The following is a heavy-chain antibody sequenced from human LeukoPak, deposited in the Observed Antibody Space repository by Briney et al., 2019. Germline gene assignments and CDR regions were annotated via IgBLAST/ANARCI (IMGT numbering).Heavy chain of an antibody. Sequence: LAGGSLRLSCAASGITFSNYAMSWVRQAPGKGLEWVSGISSSGGSTYYADSVKGRFTISRDNSKNTLYLQMNSLRAEDTAVYYCAKVSNSRSAYAGPFDVWGQGTMVSVSS. J-gene: IGHJ3*01. CDR1: GITFSNYA. V-gene: IGHV3-23*01. CDR3: AKVSNSRSAYAGPFDV. CDR2: ISSSGGST. D-gene: IGHD3-16*01.